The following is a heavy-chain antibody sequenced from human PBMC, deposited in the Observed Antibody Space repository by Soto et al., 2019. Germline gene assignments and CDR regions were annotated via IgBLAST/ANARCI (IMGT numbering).Heavy chain of an antibody. CDR1: GFTFSSFA. CDR3: AKESLDYFDSGRFYAPAFGH. J-gene: IGHJ4*02. V-gene: IGHV3-30*18. Sequence: QVQLVESGGGVVHPGTSLRLSCVTSGFTFSSFAMDWVRQAPGKGLEWVAAISFDGRDISYRESVKGRFTISRDKFKNTVYLQMNSLRPEDTAVYYCAKESLDYFDSGRFYAPAFGHWGQGTLVTVSS. D-gene: IGHD3-10*01. CDR2: ISFDGRDI.